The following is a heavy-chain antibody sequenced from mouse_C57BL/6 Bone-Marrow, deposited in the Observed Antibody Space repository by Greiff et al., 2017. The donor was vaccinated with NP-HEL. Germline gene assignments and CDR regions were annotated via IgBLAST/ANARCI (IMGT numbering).Heavy chain of an antibody. V-gene: IGHV1-74*01. J-gene: IGHJ4*01. CDR3: AIWADGRVRRDSLYYCAMDY. Sequence: QVQLQQPGAELVKPGASVKVSCKASGYTFTSYWMHWVKQRPGQGLEWIGRIHPSDSDTNYNQKFKGKATLTVDKSSSTAYMQLSSLTSGDSAVYYCAIWADGRVRRDSLYYCAMDYWGQGTSVTVSS. CDR1: GYTFTSYW. CDR2: IHPSDSDT. D-gene: IGHD2-14*01.